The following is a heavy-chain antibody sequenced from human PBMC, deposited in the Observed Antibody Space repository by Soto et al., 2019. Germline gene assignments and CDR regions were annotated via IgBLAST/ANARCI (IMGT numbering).Heavy chain of an antibody. CDR3: AKISSFGYFDC. Sequence: GGSLRLSCAASGFTFSSYGMSWVRQAPGDGLEWVSAISGSGGGTYFADSVKGRFTISRDNSKNTLYLQMNSLRAEDTAVYYCAKISSFGYFDCWGQGNLVTVSS. CDR1: GFTFSSYG. J-gene: IGHJ4*02. D-gene: IGHD6-6*01. CDR2: ISGSGGGT. V-gene: IGHV3-23*01.